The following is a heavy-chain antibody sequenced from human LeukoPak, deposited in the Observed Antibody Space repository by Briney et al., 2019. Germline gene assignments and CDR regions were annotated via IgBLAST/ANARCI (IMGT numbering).Heavy chain of an antibody. CDR1: GFTFSSYG. D-gene: IGHD3-10*01. CDR2: ISYDGSNK. V-gene: IGHV3-30*18. Sequence: GGPLRLSCAASGFTFSSYGMHWVRQAPGKGLEWVAVISYDGSNKYYADSVKGRFTISRDNSKNTLYLQMNSLRAEDTAVYYCAKPVLLWFAPDYYFDYWGQGTLVTVSS. CDR3: AKPVLLWFAPDYYFDY. J-gene: IGHJ4*02.